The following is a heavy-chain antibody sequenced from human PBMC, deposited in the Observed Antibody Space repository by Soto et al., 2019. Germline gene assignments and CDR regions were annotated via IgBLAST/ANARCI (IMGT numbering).Heavy chain of an antibody. J-gene: IGHJ3*02. Sequence: GESPKISCKGSGYSFTSYWISWVRQMPGKGLEWMGRIDPSDSYTNYSPSFQGHVTISADKSISTAYLQWSSLKAPDTAMYYCARYYDSSGWFDIWGQGTMVTVSS. V-gene: IGHV5-10-1*01. CDR2: IDPSDSYT. CDR3: ARYYDSSGWFDI. CDR1: GYSFTSYW. D-gene: IGHD3-22*01.